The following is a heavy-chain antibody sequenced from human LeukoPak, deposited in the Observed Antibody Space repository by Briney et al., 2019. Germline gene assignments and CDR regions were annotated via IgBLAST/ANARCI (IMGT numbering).Heavy chain of an antibody. CDR1: GFTYRSFS. Sequence: QTGGSLRLSCIVPGFTYRSFSMHWVRQAPGKGLERVAVIWYDGSQRYYAESVKGRFTVSKDNSRNTLHLQMDSLRTDDTAVYYCGREGSSRTIDYWGQGTLVRVSS. J-gene: IGHJ4*02. D-gene: IGHD1/OR15-1a*01. V-gene: IGHV3-33*01. CDR2: IWYDGSQR. CDR3: GREGSSRTIDY.